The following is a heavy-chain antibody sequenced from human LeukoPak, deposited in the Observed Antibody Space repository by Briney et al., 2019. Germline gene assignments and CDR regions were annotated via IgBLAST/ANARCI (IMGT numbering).Heavy chain of an antibody. J-gene: IGHJ3*02. D-gene: IGHD1-26*01. CDR3: ARDPYSGSYGAFDI. Sequence: GGSLRLSCAASGFTFSSYWMSWVRQAPGKGLEWVANIKQDGSEKYYVDSVKGRFTISRDNAKNSLYPQMNSLRAEDAAIYFCARDPYSGSYGAFDIWGQGTMVTVSS. V-gene: IGHV3-7*01. CDR2: IKQDGSEK. CDR1: GFTFSSYW.